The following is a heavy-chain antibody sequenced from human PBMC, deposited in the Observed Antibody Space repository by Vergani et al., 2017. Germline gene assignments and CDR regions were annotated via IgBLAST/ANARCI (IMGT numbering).Heavy chain of an antibody. Sequence: QLQLQESGPGLVKPSETLSLTCTVSGVSISSSSYYWGWIRQPPGKGLEWIGSIYYSGTTYYNPSLKRRVTISVDTSKNQFSLKLSSVTAADTAVYYGASHTGGSYPPFHDAFDIWGQGTMVTVSS. CDR2: IYYSGTT. CDR1: GVSISSSSYY. CDR3: ASHTGGSYPPFHDAFDI. V-gene: IGHV4-39*01. D-gene: IGHD1-26*01. J-gene: IGHJ3*02.